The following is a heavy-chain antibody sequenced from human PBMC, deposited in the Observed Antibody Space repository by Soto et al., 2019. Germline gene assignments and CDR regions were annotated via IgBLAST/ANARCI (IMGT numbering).Heavy chain of an antibody. D-gene: IGHD6-19*01. Sequence: QVQLVQSGAEVNKTVSSVKVSCKASGGTFSSYAISWVRQAPGHGLEWMGGIIHIFGTANYAHKFQGRVTITADKSTSTAYMDLSRLRSEDTDVYYCERELEVAERWRGYFDYWGQGTLVTVSS. CDR1: GGTFSSYA. CDR3: ERELEVAERWRGYFDY. V-gene: IGHV1-69*06. CDR2: IIHIFGTA. J-gene: IGHJ4*02.